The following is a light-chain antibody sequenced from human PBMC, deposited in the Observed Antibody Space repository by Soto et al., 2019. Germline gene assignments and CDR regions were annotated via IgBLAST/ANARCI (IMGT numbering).Light chain of an antibody. V-gene: IGKV1-5*01. CDR3: QHYNSYSEA. CDR1: QSISSW. J-gene: IGKJ1*01. Sequence: EIQMSQSPSTLSASVGDRVTITCRASQSISSWLAWYQQKLGRAPRLLIYDASSLESGVPSRFSGSGSGTEFTLTISSLQPDDFATYYCQHYNSYSEAFGQGTKVDI. CDR2: DAS.